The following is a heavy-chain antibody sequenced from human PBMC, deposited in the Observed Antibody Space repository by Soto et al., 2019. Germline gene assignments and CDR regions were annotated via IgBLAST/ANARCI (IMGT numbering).Heavy chain of an antibody. CDR1: GFTFINYA. CDR3: AKFKSGRVSPDRCFDS. CDR2: ISGDGGST. J-gene: IGHJ4*02. Sequence: GGSLRLSCEVSGFTFINYAMTWVRQPPGKGLEWVSGISGDGGSTYYADSVKGRFTISRDNPKNKMFLEMKTLRVEDTAVYYCAKFKSGRVSPDRCFDSWGLGTLVTVSS. D-gene: IGHD1-26*01. V-gene: IGHV3-23*01.